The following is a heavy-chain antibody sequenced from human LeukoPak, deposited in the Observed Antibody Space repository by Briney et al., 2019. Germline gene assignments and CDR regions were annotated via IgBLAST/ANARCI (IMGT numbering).Heavy chain of an antibody. J-gene: IGHJ3*01. CDR1: GFTFSSYA. Sequence: GSLRLSCAASGFTFSSYAMHWVRQAPGKGLEWVAVISYDGSNKYYADSVKGRFTISRDNSKNTLYLQMNSLRAEDTAVYYCARGPVVVPAAMSPWGQGTMVTVSS. D-gene: IGHD2-2*01. V-gene: IGHV3-30-3*01. CDR2: ISYDGSNK. CDR3: ARGPVVVPAAMSP.